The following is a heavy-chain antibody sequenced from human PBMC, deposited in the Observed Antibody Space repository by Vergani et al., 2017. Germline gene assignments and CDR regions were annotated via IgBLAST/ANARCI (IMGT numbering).Heavy chain of an antibody. CDR2: IYTSGST. Sequence: QVQLQESGPGLVKPSQTLSLTCTVSGGSISSYYWSWIWQPAGKGLEWIGRIYTSGSTNSNPSLKSRFTISVDTSKTQFSLKLSHETAADTAVYYGARGSLRNYPTDAFDIWGQGRMVTVSS. D-gene: IGHD4-11*01. J-gene: IGHJ3*02. CDR3: ARGSLRNYPTDAFDI. V-gene: IGHV4-4*07. CDR1: GGSISSYY.